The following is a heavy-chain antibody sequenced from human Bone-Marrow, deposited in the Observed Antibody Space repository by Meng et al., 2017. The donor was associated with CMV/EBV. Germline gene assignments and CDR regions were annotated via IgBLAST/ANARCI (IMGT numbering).Heavy chain of an antibody. Sequence: GSLRLSCTVSGGSISSSSYYWGWIRQPPGKGLEWIGSIYYSGSTYYNPSLKSRVTISVDTSKNQFSLKLSSVTAADTAVYYCARQSGNPRVYYYYYGMDVWGQGTMVTVSS. V-gene: IGHV4-39*01. D-gene: IGHD1-26*01. CDR1: GGSISSSSYY. CDR2: IYYSGST. CDR3: ARQSGNPRVYYYYYGMDV. J-gene: IGHJ6*02.